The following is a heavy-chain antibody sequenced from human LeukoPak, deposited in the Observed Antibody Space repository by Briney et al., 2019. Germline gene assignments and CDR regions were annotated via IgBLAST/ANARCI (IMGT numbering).Heavy chain of an antibody. CDR3: AKDEGRYCSGGSCYSKGYGMDV. CDR2: ISGSGGST. D-gene: IGHD2-15*01. J-gene: IGHJ6*02. V-gene: IGHV3-23*01. CDR1: GFTFSSYA. Sequence: GGSLRLSCAASGFTFSSYAMSWVRQAPGKGLEWVSAISGSGGSTYYADSVKGRFTISRDNSKNTLYLQMNSLRAEDTAVYYCAKDEGRYCSGGSCYSKGYGMDVWGQGTTVTVSS.